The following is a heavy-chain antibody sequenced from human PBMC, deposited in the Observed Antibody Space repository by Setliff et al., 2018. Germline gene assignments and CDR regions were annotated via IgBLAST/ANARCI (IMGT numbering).Heavy chain of an antibody. J-gene: IGHJ4*02. D-gene: IGHD2-2*01. CDR1: DGSMTSGSYY. CDR3: ARLSCSSNSCPFDF. V-gene: IGHV4-39*06. CDR2: VYYCGTT. Sequence: SETLSLTCSVSDGSMTSGSYYWGWIRQPPGKGLEWIGSVYYCGTTYYNPSLKSRLTMSVDTSKNQFTLKVISVTAADTAVYYCARLSCSSNSCPFDFWVQGTLVTVSS.